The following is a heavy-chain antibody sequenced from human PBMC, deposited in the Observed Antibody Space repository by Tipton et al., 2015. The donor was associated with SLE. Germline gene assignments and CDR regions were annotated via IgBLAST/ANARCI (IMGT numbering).Heavy chain of an antibody. CDR2: IYYSGST. CDR1: DGSMSSSSYY. Sequence: TLSLTCTVSDGSMSSSSYYWGWIRQPPGKGLEWIGYIYYSGSTYYNPSLKSRVTISVDTSKNQFSLKLSSVTAADTAVYYCARDGIAVSGRGYFDCWGQGILVTVSS. D-gene: IGHD6-19*01. V-gene: IGHV4-31*03. CDR3: ARDGIAVSGRGYFDC. J-gene: IGHJ4*02.